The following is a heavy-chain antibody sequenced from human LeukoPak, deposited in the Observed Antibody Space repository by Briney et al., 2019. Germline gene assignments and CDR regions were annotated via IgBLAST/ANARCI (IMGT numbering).Heavy chain of an antibody. CDR3: ARRTYYYGSGSYSPPRY. J-gene: IGHJ4*02. D-gene: IGHD3-10*01. CDR2: IYHSGST. V-gene: IGHV4-38-2*02. Sequence: PSETLSLTCTVSGYSISSGYYWGWIRQPPGKGLEWIGSIYHSGSTYYNPSLKSRVTISVDTSKNQFSLKLSSVSAADTAVYYCARRTYYYGSGSYSPPRYWGQGTLVTVSS. CDR1: GYSISSGYY.